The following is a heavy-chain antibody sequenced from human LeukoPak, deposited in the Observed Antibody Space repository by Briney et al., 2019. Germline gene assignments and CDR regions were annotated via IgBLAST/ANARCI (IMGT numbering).Heavy chain of an antibody. CDR1: GYTFTSYY. J-gene: IGHJ4*02. CDR3: AVSARRGVGYFDY. CDR2: IIPIFGTA. D-gene: IGHD1-26*01. V-gene: IGHV1-69*13. Sequence: SVKVSCKASGYTFTSYYMHWVRQAPGQGLEWMGGIIPIFGTANYAQKFQGRVTITADESTSTAYMELSSLRSEDTAVYYCAVSARRGVGYFDYWGQGTLVTVSS.